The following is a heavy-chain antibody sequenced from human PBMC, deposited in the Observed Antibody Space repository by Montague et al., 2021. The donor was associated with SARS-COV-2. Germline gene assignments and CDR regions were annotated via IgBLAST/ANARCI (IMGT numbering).Heavy chain of an antibody. J-gene: IGHJ4*02. D-gene: IGHD3-3*01. CDR1: GGAISTYF. Sequence: SETLSLTCTVSGGAISTYFWSWIRQPPGKGLEWVGYIFYSGSTNYNPSLKSRITISVDTSKNQFSLRLTSVTAADTAIYHCARDRQLYNSHSGFDSWGQGILVTVSS. CDR3: ARDRQLYNSHSGFDS. V-gene: IGHV4-59*01. CDR2: IFYSGST.